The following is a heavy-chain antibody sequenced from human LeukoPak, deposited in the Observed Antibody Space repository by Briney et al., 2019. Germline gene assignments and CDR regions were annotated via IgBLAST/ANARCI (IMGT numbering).Heavy chain of an antibody. CDR3: AREGRGYSYGYGPGFDY. Sequence: SETLSDTLLFNLWTLSGYYWSWIRQPPCKGLAGMGDINHIGSTNYNPSLKSRVTISVATSKNQFSLKLTSVTAADTAVYYCAREGRGYSYGYGPGFDYWGQGTLVTVYS. J-gene: IGHJ4*02. CDR1: LWTLSGYY. CDR2: INHIGST. V-gene: IGHV4-34*01. D-gene: IGHD5-18*01.